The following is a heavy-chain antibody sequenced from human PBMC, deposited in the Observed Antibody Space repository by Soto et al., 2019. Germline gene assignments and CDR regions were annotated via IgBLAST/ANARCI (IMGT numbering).Heavy chain of an antibody. CDR1: GYTFTTYG. V-gene: IGHV1-18*01. Sequence: QVQLVQSGDEVKKPGASVKVSCKASGYTFTTYGISWVRQAPGQGLKWMGWISTDNGNTIYAQNFQGRVTMTTETSRKTAYMELRNLRSDDTAVYFCARDLGHYDILTNYYDPNWFDPWGQGTLVTVSS. D-gene: IGHD3-9*01. CDR2: ISTDNGNT. CDR3: ARDLGHYDILTNYYDPNWFDP. J-gene: IGHJ5*02.